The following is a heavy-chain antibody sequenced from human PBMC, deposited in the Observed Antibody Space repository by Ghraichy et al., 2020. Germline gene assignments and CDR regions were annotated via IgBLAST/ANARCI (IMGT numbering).Heavy chain of an antibody. J-gene: IGHJ4*02. CDR3: ARRRLRLAFDY. D-gene: IGHD5-12*01. V-gene: IGHV4-39*07. Sequence: SETLSLTCTVSGGSISSSSYYWGWIRQPPGKGLEWIGSIYYSGSTYYNPSLKSRVTISVDTSKNQFSLKLSSVTAADTAVYYCARRRLRLAFDYWGQGTLVTVSS. CDR2: IYYSGST. CDR1: GGSISSSSYY.